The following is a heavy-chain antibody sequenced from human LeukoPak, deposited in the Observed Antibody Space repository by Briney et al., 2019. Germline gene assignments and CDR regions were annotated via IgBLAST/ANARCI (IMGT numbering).Heavy chain of an antibody. Sequence: GGSLRLSCAASGFTFSSYAMHWVRQAPGKGLEWVAVISHDGSNKYYADSVKGRFTISRDNSKNTLYLQMNSLRAEDTAVYYCARAAAVGATSYDYWGQGTLVTVSS. D-gene: IGHD1-26*01. CDR2: ISHDGSNK. CDR3: ARAAAVGATSYDY. V-gene: IGHV3-30-3*01. CDR1: GFTFSSYA. J-gene: IGHJ4*02.